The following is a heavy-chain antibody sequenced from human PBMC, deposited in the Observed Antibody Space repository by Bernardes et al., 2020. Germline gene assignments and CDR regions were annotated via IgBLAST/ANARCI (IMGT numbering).Heavy chain of an antibody. CDR2: INPNSGGT. J-gene: IGHJ3*02. CDR3: ARAGITIFGKYAFDI. CDR1: GYTFTGYY. V-gene: IGHV1-2*04. D-gene: IGHD3-3*01. Sequence: ASVKVSCKASGYTFTGYYMHWVRQAPGQGLEWMGWINPNSGGTNYAQKFQGWVTMTRDTSISTAYMELSRLRSDDTAVYYCARAGITIFGKYAFDIWGQGTMVTVSS.